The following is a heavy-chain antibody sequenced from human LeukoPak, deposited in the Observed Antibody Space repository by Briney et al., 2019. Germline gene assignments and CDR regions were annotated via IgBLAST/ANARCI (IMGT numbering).Heavy chain of an antibody. J-gene: IGHJ4*02. D-gene: IGHD3-22*01. CDR2: IWYDGSNK. V-gene: IGHV3-33*06. CDR3: AKDLVLGYYYDRSGYYTPESTFDY. CDR1: GFTFSSYG. Sequence: PGRSLRLSCAASGFTFSSYGMHWVRQAPGKGLEWVAVIWYDGSNKYYADSVKGRFTIPRDNSKNTLYLQMNSLRAEDTAVYYCAKDLVLGYYYDRSGYYTPESTFDYWGQGTLVTVSS.